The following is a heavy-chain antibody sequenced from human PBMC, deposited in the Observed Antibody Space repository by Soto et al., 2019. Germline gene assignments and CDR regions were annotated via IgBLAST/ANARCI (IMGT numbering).Heavy chain of an antibody. CDR3: ARPAPPSVLDSSSWNSWAFDI. Sequence: GESLKISCKGSGYSFTSYWIGWVRQMPGKGLEWMGIIYPGDSDTRYSPSFQGQVTISADKSISTAYLQWSSLKASDTAMYYCARPAPPSVLDSSSWNSWAFDIWGQGTMVTVSS. D-gene: IGHD6-13*01. V-gene: IGHV5-51*01. CDR2: IYPGDSDT. J-gene: IGHJ3*02. CDR1: GYSFTSYW.